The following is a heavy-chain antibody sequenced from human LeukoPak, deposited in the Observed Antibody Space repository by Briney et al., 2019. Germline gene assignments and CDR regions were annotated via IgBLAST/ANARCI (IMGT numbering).Heavy chain of an antibody. CDR1: GFIFSSYW. CDR2: IKPDGSDK. D-gene: IGHD5-24*01. CDR3: ARDLGEIATIS. V-gene: IGHV3-7*01. Sequence: GGSLRLSCAASGFIFSSYWMSWVRQAPGKGLEWVANIKPDGSDKYYVDSVKGRFTFSRDNAKNSLYLQMNSLRVEDTAVYYCARDLGEIATISWGQGTLVTVSS. J-gene: IGHJ4*02.